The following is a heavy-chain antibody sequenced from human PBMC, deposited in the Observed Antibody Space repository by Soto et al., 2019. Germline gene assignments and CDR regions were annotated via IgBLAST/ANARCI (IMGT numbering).Heavy chain of an antibody. CDR3: AKGRQRFPRLRGNAFDL. V-gene: IGHV3-30*18. D-gene: IGHD3-16*01. J-gene: IGHJ3*01. Sequence: QVQLVESGGGVVQPGTSLRLSCAASRFTFSSYGMHWVRQAPGEGLEWVAVISYDGSNKYSADSVKGRFTISRDNSKNTLYLQMHSLRPEDTAVYYCAKGRQRFPRLRGNAFDLWGQGTVVTVSS. CDR1: RFTFSSYG. CDR2: ISYDGSNK.